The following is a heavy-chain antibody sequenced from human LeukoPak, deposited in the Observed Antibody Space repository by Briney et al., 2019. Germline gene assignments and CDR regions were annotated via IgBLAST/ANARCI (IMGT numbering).Heavy chain of an antibody. V-gene: IGHV3-74*01. CDR1: VLTLSMHW. CDR3: GRDTLTTGGDIDY. J-gene: IGHJ4*02. CDR2: ISTDGSLT. D-gene: IGHD2-21*01. Sequence: GGPLSLLCAGSVLTLSMHWVHGVRRARGRGLVWVARISTDGSLTTYADSVTGRFTISRDNAKNKLYLRMNSLRAEDTARYYCGRDTLTTGGDIDYWGQGTLVTVSS.